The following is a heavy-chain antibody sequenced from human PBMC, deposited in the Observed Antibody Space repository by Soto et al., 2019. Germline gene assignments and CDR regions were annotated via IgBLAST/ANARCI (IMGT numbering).Heavy chain of an antibody. CDR1: GFSLSSTRMA. V-gene: IGHV2-5*02. Sequence: QITLKESGPTLVKPTQTLTLTCTFSGFSLSSTRMAVGWIRQPPGKALEWLALIYWDDDKRYSPFLKSRLTITKDTSKNQVVLAMSIMDPVDTARYYCAHIVVAGLGYYFDYWGQGTLVTVS. J-gene: IGHJ4*02. CDR3: AHIVVAGLGYYFDY. CDR2: IYWDDDK. D-gene: IGHD6-19*01.